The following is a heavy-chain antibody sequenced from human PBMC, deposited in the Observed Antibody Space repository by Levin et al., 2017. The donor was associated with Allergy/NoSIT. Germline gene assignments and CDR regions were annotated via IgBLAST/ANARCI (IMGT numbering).Heavy chain of an antibody. V-gene: IGHV4-31*03. J-gene: IGHJ4*02. Sequence: KPSETLCLTCSVSGGSTRLGGYYWGWIRQHPVKGLEWLGYIYYSGETFYNPSVESRLVISHDTSENQFSLKLTSLTAADTAVYYCVRAQTGYVSPFDFWGPGTLVTVSS. CDR3: VRAQTGYVSPFDF. CDR1: GGSTRLGGYY. D-gene: IGHD3-9*01. CDR2: IYYSGET.